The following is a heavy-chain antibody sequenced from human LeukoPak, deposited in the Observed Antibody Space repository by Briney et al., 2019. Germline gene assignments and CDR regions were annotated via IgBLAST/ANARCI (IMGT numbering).Heavy chain of an antibody. CDR2: LHPGDSDT. J-gene: IGHJ4*02. D-gene: IGHD5-12*01. Sequence: GESLKISCKGSGYNFTNYWIGWVRQMPGKGLEWMGILHPGDSDTRYGPSFRGQVTISADKSISTAYLQWSSLKASDTAMYYCARRQWLRAGGNDYWGQGIPVTVSS. V-gene: IGHV5-51*01. CDR3: ARRQWLRAGGNDY. CDR1: GYNFTNYW.